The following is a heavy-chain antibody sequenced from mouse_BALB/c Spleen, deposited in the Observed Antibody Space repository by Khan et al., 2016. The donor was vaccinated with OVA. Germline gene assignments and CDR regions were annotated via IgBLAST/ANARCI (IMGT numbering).Heavy chain of an antibody. CDR2: IYPGSGST. J-gene: IGHJ3*01. D-gene: IGHD2-12*01. CDR1: GYTFTSYW. V-gene: IGHV1S22*01. CDR3: TRWSYWFAY. Sequence: GSELVRPGASVKLSCKASGYTFTSYWMHWVKQRPGQGLEWIGDIYPGSGSTNYDEKFKSKATLTVDTSSSKAYMQLSSLTSEDSAVYYCTRWSYWFAYRGQGTLVTVSA.